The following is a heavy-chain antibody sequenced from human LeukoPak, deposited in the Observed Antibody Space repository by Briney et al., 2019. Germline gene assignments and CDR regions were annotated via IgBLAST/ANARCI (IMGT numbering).Heavy chain of an antibody. CDR3: ARLKRNGYYDSSGYYYFDY. J-gene: IGHJ4*02. CDR1: GFTFSSYW. D-gene: IGHD3-22*01. V-gene: IGHV3-7*01. CDR2: IKQEGSEK. Sequence: GGSLRLSCAASGFTFSSYWMSWVRQAPGKGLEWVANIKQEGSEKYYVDSVKGRFTISRDNAKNSLYLQMNSLRDEDPAVYYCARLKRNGYYDSSGYYYFDYWGQGTLVTVSS.